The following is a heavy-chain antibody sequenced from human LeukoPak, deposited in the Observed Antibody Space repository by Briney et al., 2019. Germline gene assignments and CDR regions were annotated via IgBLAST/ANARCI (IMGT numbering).Heavy chain of an antibody. V-gene: IGHV3-30*04. CDR2: ISSDGSIK. CDR3: ASEGHTVVKVGPGFVSEDAFDV. D-gene: IGHD4-23*01. CDR1: GFTFYGFA. Sequence: GGSLRLSCAASGFTFYGFAMHWVRQVPGKGLEWVAFISSDGSIKHYADSVRGRFSISRDNSENTLSLQMNSLRVEDTAVYYCASEGHTVVKVGPGFVSEDAFDVWGQGTMVTVSS. J-gene: IGHJ3*01.